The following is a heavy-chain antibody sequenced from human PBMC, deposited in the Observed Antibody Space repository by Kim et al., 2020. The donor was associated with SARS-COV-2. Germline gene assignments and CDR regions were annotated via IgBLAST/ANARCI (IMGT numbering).Heavy chain of an antibody. CDR1: GYSSTSYW. D-gene: IGHD5-18*01. J-gene: IGHJ3*02. Sequence: GESLKISCKGSGYSSTSYWIGWVRQMPGKGLEWMGIIYPGDSDTRYSPSFQGQVTISADKSISTAYLQWSSLKASDTAMYYCARLVDTAIDAFDIWGQGTMVTVSS. CDR3: ARLVDTAIDAFDI. CDR2: IYPGDSDT. V-gene: IGHV5-51*01.